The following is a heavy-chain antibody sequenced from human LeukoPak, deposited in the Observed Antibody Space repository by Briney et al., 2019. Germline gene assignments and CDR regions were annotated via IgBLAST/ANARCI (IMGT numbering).Heavy chain of an antibody. Sequence: LSGRSLRLSCAASGFTFSSYGIHWVRQAPGKGLEWVAVISNDGSNKYYADSVKGRFTISRDNSKNTLYLQMNSLRAEDTAVYYCAKETGRWELEWGQGTLVTVSS. V-gene: IGHV3-30*18. J-gene: IGHJ4*02. CDR2: ISNDGSNK. D-gene: IGHD1-26*01. CDR3: AKETGRWELE. CDR1: GFTFSSYG.